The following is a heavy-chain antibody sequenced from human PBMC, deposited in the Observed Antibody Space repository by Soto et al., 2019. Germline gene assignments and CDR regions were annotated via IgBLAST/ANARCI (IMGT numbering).Heavy chain of an antibody. CDR1: GYIFSEST. CDR2: VSTSGRST. Sequence: GGSLRLSCSASGYIFSESTIYWVRQVPGKGLEAISAVSTSGRSTYYADSVKDRFTISRDNSKNTLFLQMGSLRPEDTAIYYCVKQAHGLDGVAFDYWGQGTQVTVSS. J-gene: IGHJ4*02. V-gene: IGHV3-64D*06. CDR3: VKQAHGLDGVAFDY. D-gene: IGHD2-15*01.